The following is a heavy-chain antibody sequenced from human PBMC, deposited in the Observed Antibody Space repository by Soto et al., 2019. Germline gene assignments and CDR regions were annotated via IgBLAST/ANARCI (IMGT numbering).Heavy chain of an antibody. Sequence: SETLSLTCAVSRGSISSGGYSWSWIRQPPGKGLEWIGYIYHSGSTYYNPSLKSRVTISVDRSKKQFSLKLSSVTAADTAVYYCASNPAGSHTIVDDGGQGTLVTVSS. J-gene: IGHJ4*02. D-gene: IGHD1-26*01. CDR2: IYHSGST. CDR3: ASNPAGSHTIVDD. CDR1: RGSISSGGYS. V-gene: IGHV4-30-2*01.